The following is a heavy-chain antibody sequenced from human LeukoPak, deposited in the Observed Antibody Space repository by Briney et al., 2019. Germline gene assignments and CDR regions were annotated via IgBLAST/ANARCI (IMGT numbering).Heavy chain of an antibody. J-gene: IGHJ4*02. Sequence: PSETLSLTCAVYGGSFSGYYWSWIRQPPGKGLEWIGEINHSGSTNYNPSLKSRVTISVDTSKNQFSLKLSSVTAADTAVYYCARVVSSIAALDYWGQGTLVTVSS. CDR2: INHSGST. D-gene: IGHD6-6*01. CDR3: ARVVSSIAALDY. CDR1: GGSFSGYY. V-gene: IGHV4-34*01.